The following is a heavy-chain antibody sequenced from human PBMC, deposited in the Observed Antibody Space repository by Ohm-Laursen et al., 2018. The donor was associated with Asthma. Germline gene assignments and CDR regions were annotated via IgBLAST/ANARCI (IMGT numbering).Heavy chain of an antibody. CDR2: IWYDGSNK. CDR1: GFAFSRYG. D-gene: IGHD3-3*01. CDR3: ARDVMEWYLPAFDF. Sequence: SLRLSCAASGFAFSRYGMYWVRQAPGKGLQWVAVIWYDGSNKYYADSVNGRFTVSRDDSKNTLYLQMNSLRPDDTAVYYCARDVMEWYLPAFDFWGQGTLVTVSS. V-gene: IGHV3-33*07. J-gene: IGHJ4*02.